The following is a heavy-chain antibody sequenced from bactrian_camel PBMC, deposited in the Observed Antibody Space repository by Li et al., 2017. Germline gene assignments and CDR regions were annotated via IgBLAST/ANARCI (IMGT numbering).Heavy chain of an antibody. V-gene: IGHV3S53*01. CDR1: AWNYGSAC. J-gene: IGHJ4*01. CDR2: FDSSGSI. Sequence: QVQLVESGGGSVQAGGSLRLSCAVSAWNYGSACLSWFRQAPGKEREKVASFDSSGSISYEDSVKGRFTISRDNAKNTLYLQLDSLKTDDTAMYYCATTPHGYTSFTPSSQGTQVTVS. D-gene: IGHD2*01.